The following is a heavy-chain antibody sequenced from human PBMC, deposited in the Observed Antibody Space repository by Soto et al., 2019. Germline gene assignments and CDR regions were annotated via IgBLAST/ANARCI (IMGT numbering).Heavy chain of an antibody. J-gene: IGHJ4*02. Sequence: GGSLRLSCAASGFTVSSNYMSWVRQAPGKGLEWVSVIYSGGSTYYADSVKGRFTISRDNSKNTLYLQMNSLRAEDTAVYYCATVGDGYNYPFDYWGQGTLVTVSS. D-gene: IGHD5-12*01. CDR1: GFTVSSNY. V-gene: IGHV3-53*01. CDR2: IYSGGST. CDR3: ATVGDGYNYPFDY.